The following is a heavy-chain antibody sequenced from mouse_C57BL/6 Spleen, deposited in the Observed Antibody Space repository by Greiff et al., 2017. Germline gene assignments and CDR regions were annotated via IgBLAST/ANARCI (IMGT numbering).Heavy chain of an antibody. J-gene: IGHJ3*01. Sequence: QVQLKQSGPGLVQPSQSLSITCTVSGFSLTSYGVHWVRQSPGKGLEWLGVIWSGGSTDYNAAFISRLSISKDNPKSQVFFKMNSLQADDTAIYYCARPSENYCSNLFAYWGQGTLVTVSA. CDR2: IWSGGST. CDR3: ARPSENYCSNLFAY. CDR1: GFSLTSYG. V-gene: IGHV2-2*01. D-gene: IGHD2-5*01.